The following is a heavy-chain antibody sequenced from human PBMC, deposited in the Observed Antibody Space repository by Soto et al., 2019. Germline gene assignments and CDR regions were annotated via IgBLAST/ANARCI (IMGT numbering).Heavy chain of an antibody. V-gene: IGHV3-48*01. CDR1: GFTFSTYS. Sequence: GGSLRLSCAASGFTFSTYSMNWVRQAPGKGLEWVSYISSSSSTIYFADSVRGRFTISRDNAKNSLYLQMNSLRAEDTAVYYCARGACSGGSCYSWNPYFDYWGQGTLVTVSP. CDR2: ISSSSSTI. CDR3: ARGACSGGSCYSWNPYFDY. J-gene: IGHJ4*02. D-gene: IGHD2-15*01.